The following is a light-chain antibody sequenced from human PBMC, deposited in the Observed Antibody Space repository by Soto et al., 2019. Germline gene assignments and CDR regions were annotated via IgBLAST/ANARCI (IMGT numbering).Light chain of an antibody. CDR2: KAS. V-gene: IGKV1-5*03. CDR3: QQYNSYPCT. CDR1: QSISSW. J-gene: IGKJ1*01. Sequence: DIQMTQSPSTLSASVGDRVTITCRASQSISSWLAWYQQKPGKAPKLLIYKASSLESGVPSRFSGSGSGTEFTLTISSLQPDDFVTYYCQQYNSYPCTSGQGTKVDIK.